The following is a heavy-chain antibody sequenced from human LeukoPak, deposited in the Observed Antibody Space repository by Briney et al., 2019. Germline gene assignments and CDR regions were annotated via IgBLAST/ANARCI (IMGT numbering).Heavy chain of an antibody. D-gene: IGHD1-26*01. Sequence: GGSLRLSCAASGFTFSNYPMNWVRQAPGKGPEWVSYISSSSSTTYYADSVKGRFTVSRDNAKNSLYLQMNSLRPEDTAVYYCAKESQLSYRGTFYIDYWGQGTLVTVSS. J-gene: IGHJ4*02. CDR2: ISSSSSTT. CDR1: GFTFSNYP. V-gene: IGHV3-48*01. CDR3: AKESQLSYRGTFYIDY.